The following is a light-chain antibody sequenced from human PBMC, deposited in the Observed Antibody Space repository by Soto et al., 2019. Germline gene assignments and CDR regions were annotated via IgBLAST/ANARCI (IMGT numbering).Light chain of an antibody. CDR1: QGIRSW. Sequence: DIQMTQSPSSVSASVGDRVTITCRASQGIRSWMAWYQQKPGKAPKLLIYVASSLQSGVPSRLSALGYWTASTLTTSRLQPEDFATYNCKPANSFTITFGKGTRLEIK. J-gene: IGKJ5*01. V-gene: IGKV1-12*01. CDR3: KPANSFTIT. CDR2: VAS.